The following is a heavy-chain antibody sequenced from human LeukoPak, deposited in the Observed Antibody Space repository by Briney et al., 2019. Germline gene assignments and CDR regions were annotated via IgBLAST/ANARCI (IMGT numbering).Heavy chain of an antibody. V-gene: IGHV3-23*01. CDR1: RFALSTYA. Sequence: PGGSLRLSCTASRFALSTYAMSWVRQAPGKGLEWVSGISGSGGSTNYADSVKGRFTISRDNSKNTLYLQMNSLRAEGTAVYYCAKDREAVATRGFDSWGQGTLVTVSS. CDR2: ISGSGGST. CDR3: AKDREAVATRGFDS. D-gene: IGHD6-19*01. J-gene: IGHJ4*02.